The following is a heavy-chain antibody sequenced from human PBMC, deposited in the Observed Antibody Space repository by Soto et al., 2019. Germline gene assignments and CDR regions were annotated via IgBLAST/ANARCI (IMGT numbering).Heavy chain of an antibody. CDR2: ISSNSNYV. Sequence: PGGSLRLSCAASGFTFSSYSIIWVRQAPGKGLEWVSSISSNSNYVYYADSVKGRFTISRDNAKNSLYLQMNSLRAEDTAVYHCARDRVSGFYYYYGMDVWGQGTTVTVSS. J-gene: IGHJ6*02. CDR3: ARDRVSGFYYYYGMDV. CDR1: GFTFSSYS. D-gene: IGHD3-10*01. V-gene: IGHV3-21*04.